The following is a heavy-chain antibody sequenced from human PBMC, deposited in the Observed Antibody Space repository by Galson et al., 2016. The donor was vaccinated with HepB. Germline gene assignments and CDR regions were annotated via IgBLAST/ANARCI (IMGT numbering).Heavy chain of an antibody. V-gene: IGHV4-39*02. CDR2: IYYSGPV. D-gene: IGHD4-23*01. J-gene: IGHJ3*01. CDR3: ARQPYSGNSLRELSTFDV. CDR1: GGSIATSSYY. Sequence: SETLSLTCTVSGGSIATSSYYWGWLRQPQGKGLEWIGSIYYSGPVYFNPSLGSRVSISIDTSNNVFSMTLTSLTAADTAVYYCARQPYSGNSLRELSTFDVWGHGTLVTDSS.